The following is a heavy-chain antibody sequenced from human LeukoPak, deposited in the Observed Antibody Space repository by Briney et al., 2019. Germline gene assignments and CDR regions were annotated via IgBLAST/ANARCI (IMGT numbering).Heavy chain of an antibody. CDR1: GFTFSNYW. V-gene: IGHV3-23*01. J-gene: IGHJ3*02. Sequence: GGSLRLSCAASGFTFSNYWMSWVRQAPGKGLEWVSAISGSGGSTYYADSVKGRFTISRDNSKNTLYLQMNSLRAEDTAVYYCAKSLGGVYCSGGSCYVNAFDIWGQGTMVTVSS. D-gene: IGHD2-15*01. CDR2: ISGSGGST. CDR3: AKSLGGVYCSGGSCYVNAFDI.